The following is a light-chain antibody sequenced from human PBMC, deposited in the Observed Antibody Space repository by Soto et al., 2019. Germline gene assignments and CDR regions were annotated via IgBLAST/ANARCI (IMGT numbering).Light chain of an antibody. J-gene: IGKJ5*01. CDR2: DVS. Sequence: ELVMTQSPATLSVSPGERATLSCKASQSARSSLGWYQQKPGQPPRLLIHDVSIRATGIPARFNGSGSGTEFTLTISSLQSEDFAVYYCQQYNNWPPTFGQGTRLENK. CDR3: QQYNNWPPT. V-gene: IGKV3-15*01. CDR1: QSARSS.